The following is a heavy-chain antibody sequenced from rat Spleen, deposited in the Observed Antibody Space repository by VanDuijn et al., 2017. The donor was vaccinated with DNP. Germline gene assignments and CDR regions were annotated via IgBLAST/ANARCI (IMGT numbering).Heavy chain of an antibody. D-gene: IGHD1-3*01. Sequence: EVRLVESGGGLVQPGRSLKLSCAASGFTFSKEAMAWVRQAPKNGLEWVATISYDGSRTYYRDSGKGRFTISRDNVKSTLYLEMDSLRPEDTATYYCARDDYGSYGAMDPWGQGTSVTVSS. CDR3: ARDDYGSYGAMDP. CDR1: GFTFSKEA. V-gene: IGHV5-7*01. J-gene: IGHJ4*01. CDR2: ISYDGSRT.